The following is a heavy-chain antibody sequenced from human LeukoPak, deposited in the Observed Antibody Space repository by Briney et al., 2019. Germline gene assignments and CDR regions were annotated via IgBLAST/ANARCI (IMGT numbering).Heavy chain of an antibody. CDR2: ISGSGGNT. V-gene: IGHV3-23*01. D-gene: IGHD6-19*01. J-gene: IGHJ4*02. CDR3: VKERYSSGWSDSFDY. Sequence: WGSLRLSCAASGFTFSSYSVNWVRQAPGKGLEWVSSISGSGGNTYYADSVKGRFTISRDNSKNTLYLQMSSLRAEDTAVYYCVKERYSSGWSDSFDYWGQGTLVTVSS. CDR1: GFTFSSYS.